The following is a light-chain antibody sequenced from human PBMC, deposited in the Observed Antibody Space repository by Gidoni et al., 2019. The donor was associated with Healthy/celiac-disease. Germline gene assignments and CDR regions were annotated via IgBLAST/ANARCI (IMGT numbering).Light chain of an antibody. Sequence: EVVLTQSPPTLSFAPGERATFPCRASQSLSNYLAWYQQKGGPAPRLLIYDPSLRATGIPTRFSGSGSGTDFTLTISSLEPEDFGIYYCQQRASWPPTFGQGTRVDIK. CDR1: QSLSNY. J-gene: IGKJ1*01. CDR3: QQRASWPPT. CDR2: DPS. V-gene: IGKV3-11*01.